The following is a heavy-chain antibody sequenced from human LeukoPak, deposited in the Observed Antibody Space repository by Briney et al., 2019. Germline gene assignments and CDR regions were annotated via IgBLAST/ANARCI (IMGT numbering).Heavy chain of an antibody. V-gene: IGHV1-2*02. D-gene: IGHD3-3*01. Sequence: ASVTVSCKASGYTFTDYYMHWVRQAPGQRLEWMGWINPNTGVTEYAQKFQGRVTVTRDTSISTAYMELSRLRSDDTAVYYCARDGGTVFGVVSNFYYHMDVWGQGTTVTVSS. CDR2: INPNTGVT. CDR1: GYTFTDYY. J-gene: IGHJ6*01. CDR3: ARDGGTVFGVVSNFYYHMDV.